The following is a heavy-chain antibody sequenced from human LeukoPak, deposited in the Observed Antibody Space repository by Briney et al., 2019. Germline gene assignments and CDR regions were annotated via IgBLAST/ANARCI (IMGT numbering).Heavy chain of an antibody. J-gene: IGHJ6*03. V-gene: IGHV4-38-2*01. Sequence: PSETLSLTCAVSGYSISSGYYWGWIRQPPGKGLEWIGSIYHSGSTYYNPSLKSRVTISVDTSKNQFSLKLSSVTAADTAVCYCGRSSGSLFYYYYMDVWGKGTTVTVSS. CDR2: IYHSGST. CDR1: GYSISSGYY. CDR3: GRSSGSLFYYYYMDV. D-gene: IGHD3-10*01.